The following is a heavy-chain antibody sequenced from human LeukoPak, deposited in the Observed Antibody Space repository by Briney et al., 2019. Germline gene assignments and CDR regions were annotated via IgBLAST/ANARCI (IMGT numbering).Heavy chain of an antibody. V-gene: IGHV3-15*01. J-gene: IGHJ4*02. D-gene: IGHD3-10*01. Sequence: GGSLRLSCAASGITFSNVWMSWVRQVPGKGLEWVGRIRRKTDGGTTDHAAPVKGRFTISRDDSKNTLNLQMNSLKTEDTAVYYCTTGIRGDWGQGTLVTVSS. CDR2: IRRKTDGGTT. CDR1: GITFSNVW. CDR3: TTGIRGD.